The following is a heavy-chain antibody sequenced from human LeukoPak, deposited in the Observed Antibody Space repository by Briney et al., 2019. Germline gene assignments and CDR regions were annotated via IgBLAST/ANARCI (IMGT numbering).Heavy chain of an antibody. J-gene: IGHJ4*02. V-gene: IGHV4-61*01. CDR2: IYYSGST. CDR3: ARENDYDSSGSFDY. Sequence: SETLSLTCTVSGGSVSNGSYYWSWIRQPPGKGLEWIGYIYYSGSTNYNPSLKSRVTISVDTSKNQFSLKLSSVTAADTAVYYCARENDYDSSGSFDYWGQGTLVTVSS. D-gene: IGHD3-22*01. CDR1: GGSVSNGSYY.